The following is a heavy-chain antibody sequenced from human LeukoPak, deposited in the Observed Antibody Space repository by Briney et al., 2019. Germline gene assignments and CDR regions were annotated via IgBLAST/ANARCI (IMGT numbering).Heavy chain of an antibody. CDR1: GYSFADYY. J-gene: IGHJ4*02. CDR3: ARDRQWRNRDFDY. V-gene: IGHV1-2*02. Sequence: ASVKVSCKASGYSFADYYMHWVRQAPGEGLEWVGWIKPNSGDTRSAQKLQGRVTMTTDTSTSTAYMELRSLRSDDTAVYYCARDRQWRNRDFDYWGQGTLVTVSS. D-gene: IGHD6-19*01. CDR2: IKPNSGDT.